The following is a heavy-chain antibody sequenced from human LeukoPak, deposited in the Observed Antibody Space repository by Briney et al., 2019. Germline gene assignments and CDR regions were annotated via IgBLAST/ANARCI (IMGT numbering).Heavy chain of an antibody. CDR1: GYTFTDYY. J-gene: IGHJ6*03. V-gene: IGHV1-2*02. Sequence: ASVKVSCKASGYTFTDYYMHWVRQAPGQGLEWMGWINPNSGGTNYAQKFQGRVTMTRDTSISTAYTEMSRLTSDDTAVYYCARGPGLHYWYYYMDVWGKGTTVTVSS. CDR2: INPNSGGT. CDR3: ARGPGLHYWYYYMDV.